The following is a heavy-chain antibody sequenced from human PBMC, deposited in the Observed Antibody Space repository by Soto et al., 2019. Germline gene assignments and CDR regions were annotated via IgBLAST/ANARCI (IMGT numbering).Heavy chain of an antibody. CDR1: GGSISSGGYY. D-gene: IGHD4-17*01. CDR3: AGDGGYGDSRFWSDP. Sequence: SETLSLTCTVSGGSISSGGYYWSWIREHPGKGLEWVGYIYYSGSTYYNPYLKSRVTISVDTSKNQFSLKLSSVTAADTAVYYCAGDGGYGDSRFWSDPWGQGTLSPSPQ. CDR2: IYYSGST. J-gene: IGHJ5*02. V-gene: IGHV4-31*03.